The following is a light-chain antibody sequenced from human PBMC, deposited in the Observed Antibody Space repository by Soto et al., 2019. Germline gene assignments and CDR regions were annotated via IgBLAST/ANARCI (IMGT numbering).Light chain of an antibody. Sequence: DVVVTQSPLSLPVTLGQPASFSCRSSQRLVYSDGITYFYWFHQRPGQSPRRLIYRVSSRDSGVGGRFSCSGSGTEFTRQISRVEAEDGGIYYCMKGTHWPHTFSQGTNLEIK. V-gene: IGKV2-30*01. CDR1: QRLVYSDGITY. CDR3: MKGTHWPHT. J-gene: IGKJ2*01. CDR2: RVS.